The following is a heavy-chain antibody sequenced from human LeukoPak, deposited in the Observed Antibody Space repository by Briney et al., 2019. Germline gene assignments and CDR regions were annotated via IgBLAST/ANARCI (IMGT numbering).Heavy chain of an antibody. CDR2: IKGNADGGTI. D-gene: IGHD2-2*01. CDR3: FAAYCSSGACYDYFDS. CDR1: GFPFSFAW. Sequence: GGCLRLSCAASGFPFSFAWMSWVRQAPGKGLEWVGRIKGNADGGTIDYAAPVKGRFTISKDDSRNTLFLQMNSLIAEDTALYYGFAAYCSSGACYDYFDSWGQGALVTVSS. V-gene: IGHV3-15*01. J-gene: IGHJ4*02.